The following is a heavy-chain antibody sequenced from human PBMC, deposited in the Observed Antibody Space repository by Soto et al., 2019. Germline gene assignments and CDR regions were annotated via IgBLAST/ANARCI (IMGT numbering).Heavy chain of an antibody. Sequence: GGSLRLSCAASGFTFSSYSMNWVRQAPGKGLEWVSYISSSSSTIYYADSVKGRFTISRDNAKNSLYLQMNSLRAEDTAVYYCARARYAGYYDYWGQGTLVTVSS. D-gene: IGHD2-8*01. V-gene: IGHV3-48*01. CDR1: GFTFSSYS. CDR3: ARARYAGYYDY. CDR2: ISSSSSTI. J-gene: IGHJ4*02.